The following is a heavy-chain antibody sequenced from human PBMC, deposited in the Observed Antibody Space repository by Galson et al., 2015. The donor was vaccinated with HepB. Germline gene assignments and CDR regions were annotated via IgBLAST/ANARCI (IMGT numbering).Heavy chain of an antibody. CDR2: IYISGST. CDR3: ARDFRVDYGDYFLSWYFDL. J-gene: IGHJ2*01. CDR1: GGSISSYY. V-gene: IGHV4-4*07. Sequence: TLSLTCTVSGGSISSYYWGWIRQPAGKGLEWIGHIYISGSTNYNPSLKSRVTMSLDTSKNQFSLKLSSVTAADTAVYYCARDFRVDYGDYFLSWYFDLWGRGTLVTVSS. D-gene: IGHD4-17*01.